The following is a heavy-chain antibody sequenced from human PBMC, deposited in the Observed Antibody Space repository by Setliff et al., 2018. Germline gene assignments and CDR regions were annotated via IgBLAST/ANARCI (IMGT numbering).Heavy chain of an antibody. V-gene: IGHV2-5*02. J-gene: IGHJ3*02. CDR2: IYWDDDK. D-gene: IGHD3-22*01. CDR3: VRLVVTKLNAFDI. Sequence: SGPTLVNPTQTLTLTCNYSGFSFSTSGVNVGWIRQPPGKALEWLALIYWDDDKHYRPSLKSRLTITKDTSKNQVVLRMTNMDSVDTATYYCVRLVVTKLNAFDIWGQGTMVTVSS. CDR1: GFSFSTSGVN.